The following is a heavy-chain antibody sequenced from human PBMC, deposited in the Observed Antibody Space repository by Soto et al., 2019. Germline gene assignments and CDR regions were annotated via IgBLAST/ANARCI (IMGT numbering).Heavy chain of an antibody. Sequence: ASVKVSCKVSGYTLTELSMHWVRQAPGKGLEWMGGFDPEDGETIYAQKFQGRVTMTEDTSADAGYMELGSLRSEDTAVYYCAASTFDWSAYYFDYWGQGTLVTVSS. J-gene: IGHJ4*02. V-gene: IGHV1-24*01. CDR3: AASTFDWSAYYFDY. CDR2: FDPEDGET. CDR1: GYTLTELS. D-gene: IGHD3-3*01.